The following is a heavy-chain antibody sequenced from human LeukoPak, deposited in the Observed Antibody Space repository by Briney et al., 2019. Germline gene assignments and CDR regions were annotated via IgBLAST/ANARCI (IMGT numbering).Heavy chain of an antibody. D-gene: IGHD3-22*01. CDR2: IYPNASDT. Sequence: GGSLQISCKGSGYSFANYWIGGVRQVPGKGREWMGIIYPNASDTRYSPSFRGQVTISADKSIATAYLRWNSLKASDTAMYYCALSSGAYDSAGYFDYWGQGTLVTVSS. CDR1: GYSFANYW. CDR3: ALSSGAYDSAGYFDY. V-gene: IGHV5-51*01. J-gene: IGHJ4*02.